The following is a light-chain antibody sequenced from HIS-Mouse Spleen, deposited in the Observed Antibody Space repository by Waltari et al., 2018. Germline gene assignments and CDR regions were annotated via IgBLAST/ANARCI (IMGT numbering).Light chain of an antibody. CDR3: QSYDSSNQV. V-gene: IGLV6-57*04. CDR2: EDN. Sequence: NFMLTQPHSVSESPGKTVTISCTRSSGSIPSNYAHRYQQRPGSDPTTVIYEDNQRPPGVPDRFSGSIDSSSNSASLTISGLKTEDEADYYCQSYDSSNQVFGGGTKLTVL. J-gene: IGLJ3*02. CDR1: SGSIPSNY.